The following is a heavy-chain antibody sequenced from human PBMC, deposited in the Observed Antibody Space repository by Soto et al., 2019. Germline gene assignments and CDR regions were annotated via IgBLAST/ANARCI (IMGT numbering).Heavy chain of an antibody. CDR3: ARGVHGYPYYFDY. V-gene: IGHV3-33*01. CDR2: IWYDGSNK. Sequence: PGGSLRLSCAASGFTFSSYGMHWVRQAPGKGLEWVAVIWYDGSNKYYADSVKGRFTISRDNSKNTLYLQMNSLRAEDTAVYYCARGVHGYPYYFDYWGQGTLVTVSS. D-gene: IGHD5-18*01. CDR1: GFTFSSYG. J-gene: IGHJ4*02.